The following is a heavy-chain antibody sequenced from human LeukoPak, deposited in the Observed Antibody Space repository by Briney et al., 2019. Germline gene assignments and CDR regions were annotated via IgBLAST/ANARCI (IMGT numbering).Heavy chain of an antibody. CDR2: ITSGSSYI. CDR1: GFTFSSYD. V-gene: IGHV3-21*01. D-gene: IGHD6-19*01. Sequence: PGGSLRLSCAASGFTFSSYDMNWVRQAPGQGLEWVSSITSGSSYIYYADSVKGRFTISRDNAKNSLYLQMKSLRAEDTAVYYCARGGEQWLVPLYYFDYWGQGTLVTVSS. CDR3: ARGGEQWLVPLYYFDY. J-gene: IGHJ4*02.